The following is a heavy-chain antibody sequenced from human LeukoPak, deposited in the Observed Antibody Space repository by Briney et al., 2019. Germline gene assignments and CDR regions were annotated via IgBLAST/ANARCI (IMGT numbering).Heavy chain of an antibody. Sequence: PGGSLRLSCAASGFSVSSKYMSWVRQPAGKGLEWVSVIYSGGTTFYADSVKGRFTISRDNSKNTLYLQMNSLRPDDTAVYYCTKLKGWYGDGYFDPWGQGTLVTVSS. CDR3: TKLKGWYGDGYFDP. CDR2: IYSGGTT. J-gene: IGHJ4*02. CDR1: GFSVSSKY. D-gene: IGHD6-19*01. V-gene: IGHV3-53*01.